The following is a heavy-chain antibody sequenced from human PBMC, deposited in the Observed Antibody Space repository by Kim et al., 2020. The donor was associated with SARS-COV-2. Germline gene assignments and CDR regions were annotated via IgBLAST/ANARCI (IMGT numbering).Heavy chain of an antibody. Sequence: YNPSLRRQGTMSVDTSKNRFSLKLSSGTAADTAVYCCARLGPGLLNWFDPWGQGTLVTVSS. J-gene: IGHJ5*02. CDR3: ARLGPGLLNWFDP. D-gene: IGHD1-26*01. V-gene: IGHV4-39*01.